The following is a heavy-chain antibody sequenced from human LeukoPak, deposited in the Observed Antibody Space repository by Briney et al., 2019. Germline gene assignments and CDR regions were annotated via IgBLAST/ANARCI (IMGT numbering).Heavy chain of an antibody. CDR1: GFTSSSYE. CDR3: ARDQGYHYYYGMDV. J-gene: IGHJ6*02. V-gene: IGHV3-48*03. CDR2: ISSSGSTI. Sequence: PGGSLRLSCAASGFTSSSYEMNWVRQAPGKGLEWVSYISSSGSTIYYADSVKGRFTISRDNAKNSLYLQMNSLRAEDTAVYYCARDQGYHYYYGMDVWGQGTTVTVSS.